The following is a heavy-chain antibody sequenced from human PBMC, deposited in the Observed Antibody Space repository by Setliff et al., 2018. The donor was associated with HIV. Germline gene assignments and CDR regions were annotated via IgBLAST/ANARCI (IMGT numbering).Heavy chain of an antibody. J-gene: IGHJ4*02. CDR1: GGSFSGYY. V-gene: IGHV4-34*01. D-gene: IGHD1-1*01. Sequence: SETLSLTCAVYGGSFSGYYWSWIRQSPGLGLEWIGDITQSGSTTYNPSLKSRVIISVDTSKNQLSLKMFSVTAADTAVYFCARTRALQSDNWNPFDGWGQGTVVTVSS. CDR3: ARTRALQSDNWNPFDG. CDR2: ITQSGST.